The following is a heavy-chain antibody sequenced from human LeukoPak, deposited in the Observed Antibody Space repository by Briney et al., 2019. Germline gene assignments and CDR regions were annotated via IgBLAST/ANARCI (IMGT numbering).Heavy chain of an antibody. CDR2: IYYSGST. CDR3: ARELSRDGYKSHWFDP. D-gene: IGHD5-24*01. CDR1: SDSISSSSYY. V-gene: IGHV4-61*01. Sequence: PSETLSLTCTVSSDSISSSSYYWGWIRQPPGKGLEWIGYIYYSGSTNYNPSLKSRVTISVDTSKNQFSLKLSSVTAADTAVYYCARELSRDGYKSHWFDPWGQGTLVTVSS. J-gene: IGHJ5*02.